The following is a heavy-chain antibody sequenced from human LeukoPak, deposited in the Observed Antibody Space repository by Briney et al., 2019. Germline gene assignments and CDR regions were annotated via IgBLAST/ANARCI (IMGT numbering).Heavy chain of an antibody. V-gene: IGHV3-21*01. D-gene: IGHD1-7*01. J-gene: IGHJ4*02. CDR1: GFTFSSYS. CDR2: ISSSSSYI. CDR3: ARGQENYGYTFDY. Sequence: GGSLRLSCAASGFTFSSYSMHWVRQAPGKGLEWVSSISSSSSYIYYADSVKGRFTISRDNAKNSLYLQMNSLRAEDTAVYYCARGQENYGYTFDYWGQGTLVTVSS.